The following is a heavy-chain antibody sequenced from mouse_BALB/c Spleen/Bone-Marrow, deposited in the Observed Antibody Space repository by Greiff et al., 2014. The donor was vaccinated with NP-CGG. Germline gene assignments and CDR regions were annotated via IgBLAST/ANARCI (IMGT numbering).Heavy chain of an antibody. CDR1: GYTFTDYN. CDR2: IYPYNGDT. J-gene: IGHJ1*01. V-gene: IGHV1S29*02. Sequence: VQLQQSGPVLVKPGASVKISCKASGYTFTDYNMHWVKQSHGKSLEWIGYIYPYNGDTGYNQEFKNKATLTVDNSSSTAYMEFRSLTSEDSAVYYCARGGAYWYFDVWGAGTTVTVSS. CDR3: ARGGAYWYFDV.